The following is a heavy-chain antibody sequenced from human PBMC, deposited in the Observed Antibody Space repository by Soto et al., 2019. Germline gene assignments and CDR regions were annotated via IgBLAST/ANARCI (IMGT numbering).Heavy chain of an antibody. Sequence: VKVSCKASGGTFSSYAISWVRQAPGQGLEWMGGIIPIFGTANYAQKFQGRVTITADESTSTAYMELSSLRSEDTAVYYCAKLIYYYDSSGYYPGAFDIWGQGTMVTV. CDR1: GGTFSSYA. CDR2: IIPIFGTA. V-gene: IGHV1-69*13. CDR3: AKLIYYYDSSGYYPGAFDI. J-gene: IGHJ3*02. D-gene: IGHD3-22*01.